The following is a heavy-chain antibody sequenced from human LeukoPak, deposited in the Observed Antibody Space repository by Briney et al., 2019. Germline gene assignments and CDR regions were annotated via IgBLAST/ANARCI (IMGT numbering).Heavy chain of an antibody. V-gene: IGHV4-34*01. CDR3: ARTPIPQYSSGWYTSYYFDY. CDR1: GGSFSGYY. D-gene: IGHD6-19*01. Sequence: SETLSLTCAVYGGSFSGYYWSWIRQPPGKGLEWIGEINHRGSTNYNPSLKSRVTISVDTSKNQFSLRLSSVTAADTAVYYCARTPIPQYSSGWYTSYYFDYWGQGTLVTVSS. CDR2: INHRGST. J-gene: IGHJ4*02.